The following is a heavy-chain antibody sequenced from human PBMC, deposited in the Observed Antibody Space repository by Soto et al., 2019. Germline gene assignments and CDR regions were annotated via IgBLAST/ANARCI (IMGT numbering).Heavy chain of an antibody. CDR2: ISGSGGST. CDR3: AKGILGELSLYDY. J-gene: IGHJ4*02. CDR1: GFTFSSYA. V-gene: IGHV3-23*01. Sequence: EVQLLESGGGLVQPGGSLILSCAASGFTFSSYAMSWVREAPGKGLEWVSAISGSGGSTYYADSVKGRFTISRDNSKNTLYLQMNSLRAEDTAVYYCAKGILGELSLYDYWGQGTLVTVSS. D-gene: IGHD3-16*02.